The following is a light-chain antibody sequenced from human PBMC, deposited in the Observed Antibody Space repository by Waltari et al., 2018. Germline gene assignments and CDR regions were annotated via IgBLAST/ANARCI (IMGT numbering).Light chain of an antibody. CDR3: MQVLQTPFT. V-gene: IGKV2-28*01. Sequence: DFVMAQSPLSLPVTTGERASISCRSSKTLLLLRNSLNTYLDWYLQRPGQAPQLLISLGFNRACGVPDRFSGSGSGTDFTLKISKVEAEDVGIYYCMQVLQTPFTFGQGTKLEIQ. J-gene: IGKJ2*01. CDR2: LGF. CDR1: KTLLLLRNSLNTY.